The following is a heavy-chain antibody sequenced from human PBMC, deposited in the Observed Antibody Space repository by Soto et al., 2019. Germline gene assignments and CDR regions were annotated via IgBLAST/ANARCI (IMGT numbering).Heavy chain of an antibody. D-gene: IGHD2-21*01. J-gene: IGHJ6*04. V-gene: IGHV1-3*01. CDR3: ARVVGINYYYYYGMDV. CDR2: INAGNGNT. CDR1: GYTFTSYA. Sequence: ASVKVSCKASGYTFTSYAMHWVRQAPGQRLEWMGWINAGNGNTKYSQKFQGRVTITRDTSASTAYMELSSLRSEDTAVYYCARVVGINYYYYYGMDVWGKGTTVTVSS.